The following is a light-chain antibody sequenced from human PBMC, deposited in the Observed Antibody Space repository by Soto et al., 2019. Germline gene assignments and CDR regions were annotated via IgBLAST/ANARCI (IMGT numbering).Light chain of an antibody. Sequence: DIQMTQSPSAMSASVGDRVTITCRASQGISNYLAWFQQKPGKITKRLIYATASLQSGVPLRFSGSGSGTEFTLTISSLQPEDFATYYCLQHDSYPWTFGQVIKVEIK. CDR1: QGISNY. CDR2: ATA. V-gene: IGKV1-17*03. CDR3: LQHDSYPWT. J-gene: IGKJ1*01.